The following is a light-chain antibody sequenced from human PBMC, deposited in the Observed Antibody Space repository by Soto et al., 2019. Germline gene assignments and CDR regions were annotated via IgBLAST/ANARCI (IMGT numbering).Light chain of an antibody. CDR3: SLYTPPDTYV. Sequence: QSVLAQPPSVSGSPGQSVTISCTGTSSDTDDYNRVSWYQQSPGSAPKLIIYDVTNRPSGVPDRFSGSKSGNTASLTISGLQPEDGTDYFCSLYTPPDTYVLGSGTKVTVL. V-gene: IGLV2-18*01. CDR2: DVT. CDR1: SSDTDDYNR. J-gene: IGLJ1*01.